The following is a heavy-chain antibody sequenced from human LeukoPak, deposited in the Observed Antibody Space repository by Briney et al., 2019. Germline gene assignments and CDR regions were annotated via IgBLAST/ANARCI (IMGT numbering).Heavy chain of an antibody. CDR2: VSWNSGSI. V-gene: IGHV3-9*03. CDR3: AKDMGFGGATSAENAFDI. Sequence: PGRSLRLSCAASGFTFDDYAMHWVRQPPGKGLEWVSGVSWNSGSIGYADSVKGRFTISRDNAKNSLYLQMNSLRPEDMALYYCAKDMGFGGATSAENAFDIWGQGTMVTVSS. CDR1: GFTFDDYA. J-gene: IGHJ3*02. D-gene: IGHD3-10*01.